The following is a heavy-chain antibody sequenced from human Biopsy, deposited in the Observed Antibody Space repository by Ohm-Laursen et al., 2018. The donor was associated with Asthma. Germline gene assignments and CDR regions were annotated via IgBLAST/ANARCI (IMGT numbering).Heavy chain of an antibody. Sequence: SEILSLTWIVSGDAMSTSGSYWGWIRQSPGKGLEWIGSIYYSGRTYYNPSLESRVTISVDTSKNHFSLKLSSVTAADTAVYYCARHWDWGSFFDYWGQGTTVTVSS. D-gene: IGHD7-27*01. CDR2: IYYSGRT. CDR1: GDAMSTSGSY. V-gene: IGHV4-39*01. J-gene: IGHJ4*03. CDR3: ARHWDWGSFFDY.